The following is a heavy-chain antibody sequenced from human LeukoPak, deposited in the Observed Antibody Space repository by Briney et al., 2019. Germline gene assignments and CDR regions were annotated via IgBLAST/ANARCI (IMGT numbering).Heavy chain of an antibody. J-gene: IGHJ4*02. CDR1: GFTFRNYG. Sequence: GGSLRLSCAASGFTFRNYGMNWVRQAPGKGLEWLSGISPRGGGTYYADSVKGRFTISRDDSKNTLSLQMNSLRVEDTAVYYCARDLAWGAFDYWGQGTLVTVSS. CDR2: ISPRGGGT. CDR3: ARDLAWGAFDY. D-gene: IGHD7-27*01. V-gene: IGHV3-23*01.